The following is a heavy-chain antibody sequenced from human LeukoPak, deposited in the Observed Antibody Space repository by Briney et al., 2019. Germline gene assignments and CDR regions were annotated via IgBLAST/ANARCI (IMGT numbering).Heavy chain of an antibody. CDR3: ARDRLGYCTNGVCRKGLSY. CDR2: IWYDGSNK. V-gene: IGHV3-33*01. CDR1: GFTFSSYG. D-gene: IGHD2-8*01. J-gene: IGHJ4*02. Sequence: PGGSLRLSCAASGFTFSSYGMHWVRQAPGKGLEWVAVIWYDGSNKYYADSVKGRFTISRDNSKNTLYLQMNSLRAEDTAVYYCARDRLGYCTNGVCRKGLSYWGQGTLVTVSS.